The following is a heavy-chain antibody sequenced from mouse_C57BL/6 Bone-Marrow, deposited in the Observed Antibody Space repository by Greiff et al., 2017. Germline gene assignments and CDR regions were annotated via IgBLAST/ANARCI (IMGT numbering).Heavy chain of an antibody. CDR1: GFTFTDYY. V-gene: IGHV7-3*01. J-gene: IGHJ1*03. CDR3: AYSGYFDV. Sequence: EVKLVESGGGLVQPGGSLSLSCAASGFTFTDYYMSWVRQPPGKALEWLGFIRNKANGYTTEYSASVKGRFTISRDNSQSILYLQMNALRAEDSATYDCAYSGYFDVWGTGTTVTVSS. CDR2: IRNKANGYTT. D-gene: IGHD6-1*01.